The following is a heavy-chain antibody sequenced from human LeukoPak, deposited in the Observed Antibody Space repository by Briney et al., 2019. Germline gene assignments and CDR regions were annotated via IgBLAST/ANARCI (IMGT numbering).Heavy chain of an antibody. Sequence: GGSLRLSCAASGFSFSDHYMSWIRQAPGRGLEWVSYISGGSNAIYYADSVKGQFTISRDNAKNSVYLQRNSLRVEDTAVYYCAREATGATGYFDYWGQGTLVTVSS. D-gene: IGHD1-26*01. CDR2: ISGGSNAI. J-gene: IGHJ4*02. CDR3: AREATGATGYFDY. V-gene: IGHV3-11*04. CDR1: GFSFSDHY.